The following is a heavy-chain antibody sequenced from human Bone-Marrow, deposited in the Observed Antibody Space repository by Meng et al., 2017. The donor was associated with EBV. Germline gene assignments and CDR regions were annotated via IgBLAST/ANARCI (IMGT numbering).Heavy chain of an antibody. V-gene: IGHV3-30*18. Sequence: QVQLVESGGGVVQPGRSLRLSCAASGFTFSSYGMHWVRQAPGKGLEWVALISYDGSNEYYADSVKGRFTISRDNSKNTLYLQMNSLRAEDTAVYYCAKEGTAMVFDPWGQGPLVTVAS. CDR1: GFTFSSYG. CDR2: ISYDGSNE. J-gene: IGHJ5*02. D-gene: IGHD5-18*01. CDR3: AKEGTAMVFDP.